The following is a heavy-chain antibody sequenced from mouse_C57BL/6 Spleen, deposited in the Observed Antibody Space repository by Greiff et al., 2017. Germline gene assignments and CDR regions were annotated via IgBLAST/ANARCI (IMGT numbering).Heavy chain of an antibody. J-gene: IGHJ2*01. D-gene: IGHD2-4*01. CDR2: INYDGSST. CDR1: GFTFSDYY. V-gene: IGHV5-16*01. Sequence: EVMLVESEGGLVQPGSSMKLSCTASGFTFSDYYMAWVRQVPEKGLEWVANINYDGSSTYYLDSLKSRFIISRDNAKNILYLQMSSLKSEDTATYYCARSDDYDALHYWGQGTTLTVSS. CDR3: ARSDDYDALHY.